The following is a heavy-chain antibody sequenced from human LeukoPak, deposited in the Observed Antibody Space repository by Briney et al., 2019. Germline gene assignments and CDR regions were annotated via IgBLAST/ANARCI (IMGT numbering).Heavy chain of an antibody. J-gene: IGHJ4*02. CDR1: GGTFSSYA. V-gene: IGHV1-69*13. D-gene: IGHD3-10*01. Sequence: ASVKVSCKASGGTFSSYAISWVRQAPGQGLEWMGGIIPIFGTANYAQKFQGRVTITADESTSTAYMELSSLRSEDTAVYYCAKEISPLLWFGELFSNFDYWGQGTLVTVSS. CDR3: AKEISPLLWFGELFSNFDY. CDR2: IIPIFGTA.